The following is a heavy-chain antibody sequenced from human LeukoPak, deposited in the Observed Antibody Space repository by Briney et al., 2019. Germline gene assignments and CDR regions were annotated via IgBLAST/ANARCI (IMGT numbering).Heavy chain of an antibody. D-gene: IGHD6-13*01. Sequence: SETLSLTCSVSGGSIDRSSYYWVWIRQPPGKGLEWIGSIYYSGYSYYSPSLKTRVVMSVDTPMNQFSLNVTSVTAADTAIYFCARGWGAAASAIYWGQGTLVTVSS. CDR3: ARGWGAAASAIY. CDR2: IYYSGYS. V-gene: IGHV4-39*01. CDR1: GGSIDRSSYY. J-gene: IGHJ4*02.